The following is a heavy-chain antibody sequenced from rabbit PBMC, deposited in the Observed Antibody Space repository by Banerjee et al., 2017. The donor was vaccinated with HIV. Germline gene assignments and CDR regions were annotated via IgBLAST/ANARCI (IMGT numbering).Heavy chain of an antibody. CDR3: ARDPDNADYVYILDL. V-gene: IGHV1S40*01. CDR1: GFSFSSSYY. J-gene: IGHJ4*01. Sequence: QSLEESGGDLVKPGASLTLTCTASGFSFSSSYYMCWVRQAPGKGLEWIGCIYTGDGSTYYASWVNGRFTISKTSSTTVTLQMTSLTAADTATYFCARDPDNADYVYILDLWGQGTSSPS. D-gene: IGHD2-1*01. CDR2: IYTGDGST.